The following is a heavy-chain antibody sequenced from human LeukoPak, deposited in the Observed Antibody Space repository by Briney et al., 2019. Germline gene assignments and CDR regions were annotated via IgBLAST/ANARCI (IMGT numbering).Heavy chain of an antibody. V-gene: IGHV1-8*01. CDR1: GYTFTSYG. Sequence: GASVKVSCKASGYTFTSYGINWVRQATGQGLEWMGWMNPNSGNTGYAQKFQGRVTMTRNTSISTAYMELSSLRSEDTAVYYCARGSGYDFWSGYYYYGMDVWGQGTTVTVSS. J-gene: IGHJ6*02. CDR2: MNPNSGNT. CDR3: ARGSGYDFWSGYYYYGMDV. D-gene: IGHD3-3*01.